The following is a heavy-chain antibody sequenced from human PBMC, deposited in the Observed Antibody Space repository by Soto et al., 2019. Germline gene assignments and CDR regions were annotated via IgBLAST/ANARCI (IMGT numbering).Heavy chain of an antibody. Sequence: GGSLRLSCTASGFTFGDYAMSWFRQAPGKGLEWVGFIRSKAYGGTTEYAASVKGRFTISRDDSKSIAYLQMNSLKTVDTVVYYCTRDPSTYYYGSGIWGQGTMVTVSS. CDR1: GFTFGDYA. J-gene: IGHJ3*02. V-gene: IGHV3-49*03. CDR2: IRSKAYGGTT. CDR3: TRDPSTYYYGSGI. D-gene: IGHD3-10*01.